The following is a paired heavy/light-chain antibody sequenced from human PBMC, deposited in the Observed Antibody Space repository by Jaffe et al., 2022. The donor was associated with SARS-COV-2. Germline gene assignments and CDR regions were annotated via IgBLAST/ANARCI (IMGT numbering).Light chain of an antibody. J-gene: IGKJ5*01. CDR2: DAS. V-gene: IGKV1D-12*01. CDR1: QGISRW. CDR3: QQANSFPIT. Sequence: DIQLTQSPSSVSASVGDRVTITCRASQGISRWLAWYQQKPGKAPRLLIYDASTLQSGVPSRFSGSGSGTDFTLTISSLQPEDFATYYCQQANSFPITFGQGTRLENK.
Heavy chain of an antibody. V-gene: IGHV3-33*01. CDR1: GFTFSSQG. J-gene: IGHJ5*02. CDR3: ATAKGHCSATTCSEMGFSP. CDR2: IWYDGSKQ. D-gene: IGHD2-2*01. Sequence: QVQLVESGGGVVQPGRSLRLSCAASGFTFSSQGMHWIRQAPGTGLEWVATIWYDGSKQYYADSVKGRFTISRDNSRNTLFLQMNSLRAEDTAVYSCATAKGHCSATTCSEMGFSPWGQGTLVTVSS.